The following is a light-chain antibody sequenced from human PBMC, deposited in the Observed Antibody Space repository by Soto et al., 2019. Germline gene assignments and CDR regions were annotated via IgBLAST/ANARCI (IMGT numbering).Light chain of an antibody. Sequence: EIVLTQSPGTLSLSPGERATLSCRASQSINSNYLAWYQQKPGQGPRPLMYGASSRATGIPDRFSGSGSGTDFTLTISRLEPEDFAVYYCHQYDNSPRTFGQGTKVEIK. CDR1: QSINSNY. V-gene: IGKV3-20*01. CDR2: GAS. J-gene: IGKJ1*01. CDR3: HQYDNSPRT.